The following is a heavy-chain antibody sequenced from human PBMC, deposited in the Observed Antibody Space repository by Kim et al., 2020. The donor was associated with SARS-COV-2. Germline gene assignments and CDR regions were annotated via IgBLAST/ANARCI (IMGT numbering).Heavy chain of an antibody. Sequence: YYADSVQGRFTISRDNSKNPLYLQMNSLRAEDTAVYYCAKVGSYGYYFDYWGQGTLVTVSS. V-gene: IGHV3-23*01. D-gene: IGHD5-18*01. CDR3: AKVGSYGYYFDY. J-gene: IGHJ4*02.